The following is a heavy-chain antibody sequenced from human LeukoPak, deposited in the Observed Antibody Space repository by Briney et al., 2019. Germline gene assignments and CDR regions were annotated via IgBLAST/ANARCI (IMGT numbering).Heavy chain of an antibody. CDR1: GFTFSSYS. Sequence: PVGSLRLSCAASGFTFSSYSMNWVRQAPGKGLEWVSSISSSSSYIYYADSVKGRFTISRDNAKNSLYLQMNSLRAEDTAVYYCARDLEVYYYDSSGYADAFDIWGQGTMVTVSS. D-gene: IGHD3-22*01. J-gene: IGHJ3*02. V-gene: IGHV3-21*01. CDR3: ARDLEVYYYDSSGYADAFDI. CDR2: ISSSSSYI.